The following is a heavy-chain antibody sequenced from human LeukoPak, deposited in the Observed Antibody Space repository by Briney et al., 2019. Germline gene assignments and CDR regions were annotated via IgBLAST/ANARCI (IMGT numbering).Heavy chain of an antibody. J-gene: IGHJ4*02. Sequence: GGSLRLSCAASGFTFTSYSMSWVRQAPGKGLEWVGRIKSETDGGTTDYAAPVKGTFTISRDDSENTLYLQMNSLKTEDTAVYYCTRRSSAAGRQYFDYWGQGTLVTVSS. CDR1: GFTFTSYS. CDR2: IKSETDGGTT. D-gene: IGHD6-13*01. V-gene: IGHV3-15*01. CDR3: TRRSSAAGRQYFDY.